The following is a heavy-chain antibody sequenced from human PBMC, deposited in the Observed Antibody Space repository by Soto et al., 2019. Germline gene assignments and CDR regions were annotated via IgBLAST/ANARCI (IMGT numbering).Heavy chain of an antibody. J-gene: IGHJ4*02. CDR2: ISYDGSSE. D-gene: IGHD6-19*01. CDR3: ATSSGYLNYFDY. V-gene: IGHV3-30-3*01. Sequence: QLHLVESGGGVVRPGESLRLSCVDSGFSFRTYPMHWVRQAPGKGLEWVALISYDGSSEAYGESVRDRFTVSRDNSKNTLYLQLNSLRPEDTAVYYCATSSGYLNYFDYWGQGPLVTVSS. CDR1: GFSFRTYP.